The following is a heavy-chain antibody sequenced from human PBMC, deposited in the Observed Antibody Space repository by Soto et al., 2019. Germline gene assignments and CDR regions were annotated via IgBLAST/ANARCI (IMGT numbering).Heavy chain of an antibody. J-gene: IGHJ4*02. CDR3: ARLRFQVYGDYKGVY. CDR2: IYYSGST. CDR1: GGSISSSSYY. V-gene: IGHV4-39*01. D-gene: IGHD4-17*01. Sequence: SETLSLTCTVSGGSISSSSYYWGWIRQPPGKGLEWIGSIYYSGSTYYNPSLKSRVTISVDTSKNQFSLKLSSVTAADTAVYYCARLRFQVYGDYKGVYWGQGTLVTVSS.